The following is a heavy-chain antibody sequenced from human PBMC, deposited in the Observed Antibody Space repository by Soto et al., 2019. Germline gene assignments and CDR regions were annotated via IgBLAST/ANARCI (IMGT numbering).Heavy chain of an antibody. Sequence: EVQLVESGGGLVQPGRSLRLSCAASGFTFADYGMHWVRQAPGKGLEWVSGINWNGGNIGYADSVKGRFTISRDNAKNSLYLQMNSLRAEDTALYYCAKLGSSLDQIFWGQGTLVTVSS. CDR1: GFTFADYG. V-gene: IGHV3-9*01. J-gene: IGHJ4*02. D-gene: IGHD6-6*01. CDR2: INWNGGNI. CDR3: AKLGSSLDQIF.